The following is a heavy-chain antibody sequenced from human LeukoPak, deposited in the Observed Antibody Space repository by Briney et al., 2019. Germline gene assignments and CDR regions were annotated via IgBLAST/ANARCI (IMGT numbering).Heavy chain of an antibody. J-gene: IGHJ4*02. CDR2: ISGSGGSA. D-gene: IGHD4-11*01. V-gene: IGHV3-23*01. CDR1: GFTFSSYA. Sequence: GGSLRLSCAASGFTFSSYAMSWVRQAPGKGLEWVSVISGSGGSAYNADSVKGRFTISRDNSKNTLYLQVNSLRADDTAVYYCAKDDPNDYKPWIYWGQGTLVIVSS. CDR3: AKDDPNDYKPWIY.